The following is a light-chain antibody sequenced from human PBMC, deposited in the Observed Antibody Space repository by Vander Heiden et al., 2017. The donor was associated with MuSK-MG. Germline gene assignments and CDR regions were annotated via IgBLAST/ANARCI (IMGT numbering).Light chain of an antibody. CDR3: QVWDSSTV. V-gene: IGLV3-9*01. CDR1: KIGSKN. Sequence: SYELTQPLSLSVALGQTARITCAGDKIGSKNVHWYQQGPGQAPVLVIYRDSNRPSGIPGRCSGSNSGNTATLTISRAQGGDEADYFCQVWDSSTVFGGGTKLTVL. J-gene: IGLJ3*02. CDR2: RDS.